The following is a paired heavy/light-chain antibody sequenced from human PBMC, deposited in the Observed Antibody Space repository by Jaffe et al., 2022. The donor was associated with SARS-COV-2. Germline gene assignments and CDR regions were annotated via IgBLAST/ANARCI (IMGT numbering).Heavy chain of an antibody. D-gene: IGHD5-18*01. J-gene: IGHJ5*02. CDR2: MYYSGST. Sequence: QLQLQESGPGLVKPSETLSLTCTVSGGSISSSSYYWGWIRQPPGKGLEWIGSMYYSGSTYYNPSLKSRVTISVDTSKNQFSLKLSSVTAADTAVYYCARQVVGYSHGYWFDTWGQGTLVTVSS. V-gene: IGHV4-39*01. CDR3: ARQVVGYSHGYWFDT. CDR1: GGSISSSSYY.
Light chain of an antibody. Sequence: QSVLTQPPSVSGAPGQRVTISCTGSSSNIGAGYDVHWYQQLPGTAPKLLIFGNNNRPSGVPDRFSGSKSGTSASLAISGLQAEDEADYYCQSYDSSLSASVFGGGTKLTVL. CDR2: GNN. J-gene: IGLJ3*02. CDR1: SSNIGAGYD. CDR3: QSYDSSLSASV. V-gene: IGLV1-40*01.